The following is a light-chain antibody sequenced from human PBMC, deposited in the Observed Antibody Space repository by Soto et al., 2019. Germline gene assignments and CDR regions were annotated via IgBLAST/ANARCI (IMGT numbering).Light chain of an antibody. CDR3: QQSYSSFLS. CDR1: QNINNY. V-gene: IGKV1-39*01. CDR2: AAT. Sequence: DIQMSQSPSSLSASVGDTVSFTCRASQNINNYLNWYQMKPGKPPKLLLYAATRLQRGVPSRFRGSGSGTDFPLTITGLQIEDFATYYCQQSYSSFLSFGGGTKVE. J-gene: IGKJ4*01.